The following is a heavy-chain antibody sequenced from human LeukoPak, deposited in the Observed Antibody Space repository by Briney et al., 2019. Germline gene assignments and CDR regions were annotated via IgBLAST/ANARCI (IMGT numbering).Heavy chain of an antibody. J-gene: IGHJ4*02. Sequence: GGSLRLSCAASGFTFSSYEMNWVRQAPGKGLEWLSYIDSSGTIIHYADSVKGRFTISRDNAKNSLYLQMDTLRAEDTALYYCARDLTVGVAGTVYLDYWGQGTLVTVSS. D-gene: IGHD6-19*01. CDR1: GFTFSSYE. CDR3: ARDLTVGVAGTVYLDY. V-gene: IGHV3-48*03. CDR2: IDSSGTII.